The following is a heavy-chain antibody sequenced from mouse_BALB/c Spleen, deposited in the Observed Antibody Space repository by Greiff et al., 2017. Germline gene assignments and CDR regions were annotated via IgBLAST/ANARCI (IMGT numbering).Heavy chain of an antibody. Sequence: EVHLVESGPGLVKPSQSLSLTCTVTGYSITSDYAWNWIRQFPGNKLEWMGYISYSGSTSYNPSLKSRISITRDTSKNQFFLQLNSVTTEDTATYYCARWRDYRYYFDYWGQGTTLTVSS. J-gene: IGHJ2*01. CDR3: ARWRDYRYYFDY. CDR1: GYSITSDYA. CDR2: ISYSGST. D-gene: IGHD2-14*01. V-gene: IGHV3-2*02.